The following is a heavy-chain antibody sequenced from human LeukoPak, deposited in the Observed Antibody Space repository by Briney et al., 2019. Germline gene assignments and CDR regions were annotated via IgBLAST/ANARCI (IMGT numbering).Heavy chain of an antibody. Sequence: SETLSLTCTVSGGSISSHYWSWIRQPPGKGLEWIGYIYYSGSTNYNPSLKSRDTISVDTSKNQFSLKLSSVTAADTAVYYCARGVYDILTGYYKGDDAFDIWGQGTMVTVSS. CDR2: IYYSGST. CDR1: GGSISSHY. CDR3: ARGVYDILTGYYKGDDAFDI. V-gene: IGHV4-59*11. J-gene: IGHJ3*02. D-gene: IGHD3-9*01.